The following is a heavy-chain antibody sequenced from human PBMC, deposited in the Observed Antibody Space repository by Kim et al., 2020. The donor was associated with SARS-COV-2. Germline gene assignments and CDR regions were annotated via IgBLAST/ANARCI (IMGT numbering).Heavy chain of an antibody. D-gene: IGHD3-22*01. V-gene: IGHV3-30*04. CDR1: GFTFSSYA. CDR3: AGAVYYDSSGYSDY. CDR2: ISYDGSNK. Sequence: GGSLRLSCAASGFTFSSYAMHWVRQAPGKGLEWVAVISYDGSNKYYADSVKGRFTISRDNSKNTLYLQMNSLRAEDTAVYYCAGAVYYDSSGYSDYWGQGTLVTVSS. J-gene: IGHJ4*02.